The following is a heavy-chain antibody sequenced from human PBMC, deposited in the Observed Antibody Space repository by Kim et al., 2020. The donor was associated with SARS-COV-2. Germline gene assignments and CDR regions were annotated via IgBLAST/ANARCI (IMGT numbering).Heavy chain of an antibody. Sequence: SVKVRFTISRDNSKNTLYLQMNSLRAEDTAVYYCAKEGGSYYYGSGPMDVWGKGTTVTVSS. V-gene: IGHV3-23*01. CDR3: AKEGGSYYYGSGPMDV. D-gene: IGHD3-10*01. J-gene: IGHJ6*03.